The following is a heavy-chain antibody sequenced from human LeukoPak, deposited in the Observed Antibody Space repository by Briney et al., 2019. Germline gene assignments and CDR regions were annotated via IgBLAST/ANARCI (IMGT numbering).Heavy chain of an antibody. D-gene: IGHD6-13*01. J-gene: IGHJ4*02. CDR1: GYSFTSYW. CDR3: ARLRYSSTWYRFDYFDY. V-gene: IGHV5-51*01. Sequence: GESLKISCKGSGYSFTSYWIGWVRQMPGKGLEWMGSIYPGDSDTRYGPSFQGQVTISADKSISTAYLQWSSLKASDTAMYYCARLRYSSTWYRFDYFDYWGQGTLVTVSS. CDR2: IYPGDSDT.